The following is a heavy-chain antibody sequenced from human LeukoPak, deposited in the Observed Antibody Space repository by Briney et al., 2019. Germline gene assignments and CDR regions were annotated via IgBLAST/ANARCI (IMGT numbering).Heavy chain of an antibody. J-gene: IGHJ6*03. CDR2: IYSSGST. CDR1: GGSISQYY. V-gene: IGHV4-59*01. D-gene: IGHD3-10*01. Sequence: SETLSLTCSVSGGSISQYYWGWIRQPPGKRLEWMGQIYSSGSTDYNPSLKSRVSISMDSSENQFSLKLSSPTAADTAVYYCVRIIRGSFSSLGYMDVWGKGTTVTVSS. CDR3: VRIIRGSFSSLGYMDV.